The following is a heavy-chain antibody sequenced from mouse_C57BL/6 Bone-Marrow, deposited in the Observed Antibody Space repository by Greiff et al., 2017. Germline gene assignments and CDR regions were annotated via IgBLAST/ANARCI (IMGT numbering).Heavy chain of an antibody. V-gene: IGHV1-78*01. D-gene: IGHD2-4*01. CDR1: GYTFTDPT. CDR3: ARWRDEYDGWFAY. J-gene: IGHJ3*01. CDR2: IYPRDGST. Sequence: QVQLQQSDAELVKPGASVKISCKVSGYTFTDPTLNWMKQRPEQGLEWIGYIYPRDGSTKSNAKFKGKATLTADKSSSHAYMQLNSLTSEDSAVDFCARWRDEYDGWFAYWGQGTLVTVAA.